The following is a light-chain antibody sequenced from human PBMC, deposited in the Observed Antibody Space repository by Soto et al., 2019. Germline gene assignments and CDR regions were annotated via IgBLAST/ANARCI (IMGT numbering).Light chain of an antibody. V-gene: IGKV1-39*01. CDR3: QQSFTSPWT. CDR1: ESINKY. J-gene: IGKJ1*01. CDR2: VTS. Sequence: DIQMTQSPSPLSASVGDTLTITCRASESINKYLSWYQHKPGNAPNLLVYVTSILQSGVPSRFSGSGSGTNFTLTINTLQPEDFATYYCQQSFTSPWTFGQGTKVDI.